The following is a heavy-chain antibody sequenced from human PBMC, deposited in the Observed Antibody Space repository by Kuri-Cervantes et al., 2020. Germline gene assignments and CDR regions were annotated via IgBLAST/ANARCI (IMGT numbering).Heavy chain of an antibody. Sequence: ASVKVSCKASGYTFTSYGISWVRQAPGQGLEWMGWISAYNGNTNYAQKLQGRVTMTTDTSTSTAYMELRSLRSDDTAVYYRARSPYYYGSGSYYIKDNIWAANYYYYGMDVWGQGTTVTVSS. V-gene: IGHV1-18*01. CDR3: ARSPYYYGSGSYYIKDNIWAANYYYYGMDV. J-gene: IGHJ6*02. CDR2: ISAYNGNT. D-gene: IGHD3-10*01. CDR1: GYTFTSYG.